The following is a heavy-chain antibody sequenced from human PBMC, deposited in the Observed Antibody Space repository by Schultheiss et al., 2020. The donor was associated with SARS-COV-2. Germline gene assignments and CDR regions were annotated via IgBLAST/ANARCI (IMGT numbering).Heavy chain of an antibody. D-gene: IGHD3-9*01. Sequence: GGSLRLSCKGSGYSFNYWIGWIRQVPGKGLEWMGIIYPGDSETRYSPSFQGQVTISADKSISIAYLQWSALKASDTAMYYCARHGGTGYYFDSWGQGTLVTVSS. CDR1: GYSFNYW. J-gene: IGHJ4*02. CDR3: ARHGGTGYYFDS. V-gene: IGHV5-51*01. CDR2: IYPGDSET.